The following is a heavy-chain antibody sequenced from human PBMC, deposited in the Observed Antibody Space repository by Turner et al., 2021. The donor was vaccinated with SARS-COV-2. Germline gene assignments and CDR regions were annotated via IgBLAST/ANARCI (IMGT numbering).Heavy chain of an antibody. CDR1: GVSITSHTW. J-gene: IGHJ4*02. CDR3: ATQGARGYRYAS. CDR2: LYHSGRT. D-gene: IGHD5-18*01. Sequence: QVQLQESGTGRVTPSGTLALPCAVSGVSITSHTWWTWVRQPPGKGLEWIGELYHSGRTNDSPSLESRVTMSVDKSKNHFSLKLTSVTAADTAIYYCATQGARGYRYASWGQGILVTVSS. V-gene: IGHV4-4*02.